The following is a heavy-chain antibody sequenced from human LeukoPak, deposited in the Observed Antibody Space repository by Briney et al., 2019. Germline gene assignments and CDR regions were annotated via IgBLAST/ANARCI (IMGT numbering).Heavy chain of an antibody. CDR3: ARDNDSSGYYYYYMDV. D-gene: IGHD3-10*01. J-gene: IGHJ6*03. Sequence: SETLSLTCTVSGDSINKYYWSWIRQPAGKGLEWIGRIYTSGSTNYNPSLKSRVTMSVDTSKNQFSLKLSSVTAADTAVYYCARDNDSSGYYYYYMDVWGKGTTVTVSS. CDR2: IYTSGST. V-gene: IGHV4-4*07. CDR1: GDSINKYY.